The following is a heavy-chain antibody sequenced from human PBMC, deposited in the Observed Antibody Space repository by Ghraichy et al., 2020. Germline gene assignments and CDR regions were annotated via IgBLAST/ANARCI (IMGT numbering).Heavy chain of an antibody. CDR3: AREGSSGYYNAFDI. D-gene: IGHD3-22*01. CDR2: IKQDGSEK. V-gene: IGHV3-7*03. CDR1: GFTFSSYW. J-gene: IGHJ3*02. Sequence: GGSLRLSCAASGFTFSSYWMSWVRQAPGKGLEWVANIKQDGSEKYYVDSVKGRFTISRDNAKNSLYLQMNSLRAEDTAVYYCAREGSSGYYNAFDIWGQGTMVTVSS.